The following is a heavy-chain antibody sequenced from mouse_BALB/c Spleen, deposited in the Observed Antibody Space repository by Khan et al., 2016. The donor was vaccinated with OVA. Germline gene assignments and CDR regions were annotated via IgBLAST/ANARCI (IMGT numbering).Heavy chain of an antibody. CDR1: GYTFTTAG. J-gene: IGHJ4*01. V-gene: IGHV9-4*02. CDR3: ARGEAAYYRNYGGAMEY. Sequence: QIQLVQSGPELKKPGETVRISCKASGYTFTTAGIQWVQKMPGKGLKWIGWINTHSGVPKYAEDFKGRFAFSLETSASTESLQIPNLKTEEPATYFCARGEAAYYRNYGGAMEYWGQGTSVTVSS. D-gene: IGHD2-5*01. CDR2: INTHSGVP.